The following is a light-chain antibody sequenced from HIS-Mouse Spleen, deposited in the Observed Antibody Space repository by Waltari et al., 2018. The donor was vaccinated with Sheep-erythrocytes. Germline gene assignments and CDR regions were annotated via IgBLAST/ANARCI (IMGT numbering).Light chain of an antibody. J-gene: IGKJ3*01. CDR3: QQSYSTPQFT. CDR1: QSISSY. V-gene: IGKV1-39*01. CDR2: AAS. Sequence: DIQMTQSPSSLSASVGDRVTITCRASQSISSYLNWYQQKPVKAPKLLIYAASSLQSGVLSRFSGSGSATDFTLTISSLQPEEFATYYCQQSYSTPQFTFGPGTKVDIK.